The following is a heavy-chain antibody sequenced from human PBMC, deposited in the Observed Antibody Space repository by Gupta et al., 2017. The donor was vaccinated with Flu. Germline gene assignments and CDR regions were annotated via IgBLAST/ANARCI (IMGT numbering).Heavy chain of an antibody. Sequence: EVQLQQSGAEVKKPGTTVKVSCKASGYTFTDRFLHWVRRAPGKGFEWMGHIDPVDNDARLPEKFQGRVTLTADASFDTAYMDLSRLTSDDTAIYYCATGRHSGNYLDFWGQGTLVTVSS. V-gene: IGHV1-69-2*01. J-gene: IGHJ4*02. CDR2: IDPVDNDA. CDR1: GYTFTDRF. CDR3: ATGRHSGNYLDF. D-gene: IGHD5-12*01.